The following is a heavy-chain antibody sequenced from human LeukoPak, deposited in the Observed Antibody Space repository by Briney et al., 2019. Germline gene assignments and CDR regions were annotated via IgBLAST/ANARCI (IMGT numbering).Heavy chain of an antibody. CDR3: ARDPLRLGELSDGVDY. J-gene: IGHJ4*02. D-gene: IGHD3-16*02. CDR2: IKQDGSEK. V-gene: IGHV3-7*01. Sequence: PGGSLRLSCAASGFTFISYWMSWVRQAPGKGLEWVANIKQDGSEKYYVDSVKGRFTISRDNAKNSLYLQMNSLRAEDTAVYYCARDPLRLGELSDGVDYWGQGTLVTVSS. CDR1: GFTFISYW.